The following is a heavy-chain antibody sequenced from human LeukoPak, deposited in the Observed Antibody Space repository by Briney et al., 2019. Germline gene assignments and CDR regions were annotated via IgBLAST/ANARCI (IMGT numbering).Heavy chain of an antibody. CDR3: ARASSNLPDY. CDR2: ISSSSSYM. CDR1: GFTFSSYS. Sequence: GGSLRLSCSASGFTFSSYSMNWVRHAPGKRLEWVSSISSSSSYMYYADSVKGRFTISRDNAKNSLYLQMNSLRAEDTAVYYCARASSNLPDYWGQGTLVTVSS. D-gene: IGHD4-11*01. V-gene: IGHV3-21*01. J-gene: IGHJ4*02.